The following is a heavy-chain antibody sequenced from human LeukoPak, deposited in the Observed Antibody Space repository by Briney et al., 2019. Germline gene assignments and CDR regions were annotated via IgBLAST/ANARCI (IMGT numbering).Heavy chain of an antibody. CDR1: GFIFNSYD. Sequence: PGGSLRLSCVASGFIFNSYDMNWVRQAPGKGLEWISYISSSGSTIYYADSVKGRFTISRDNAKNSLYLQMNSLRAEDTAVYYCARDRGDPTVYWGQGTLVTVSS. V-gene: IGHV3-48*03. CDR3: ARDRGDPTVY. CDR2: ISSSGSTI. J-gene: IGHJ4*02. D-gene: IGHD3-10*01.